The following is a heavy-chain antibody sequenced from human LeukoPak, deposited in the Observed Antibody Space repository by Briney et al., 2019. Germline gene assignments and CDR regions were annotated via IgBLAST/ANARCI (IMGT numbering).Heavy chain of an antibody. CDR1: GFTFGDYA. V-gene: IGHV3-49*04. CDR2: IRSKTYGGTT. D-gene: IGHD3-3*01. Sequence: TGGSLRLSCTTSGFTFGDYAMTWVRQAPGKGVEWVGFIRSKTYGGTTQYAASVKGRFTISRDDSKSIAYLQMNSLRTEDTAVYYCARAPPYDFWSGYYYFDKWGQGTLVTVSS. CDR3: ARAPPYDFWSGYYYFDK. J-gene: IGHJ4*02.